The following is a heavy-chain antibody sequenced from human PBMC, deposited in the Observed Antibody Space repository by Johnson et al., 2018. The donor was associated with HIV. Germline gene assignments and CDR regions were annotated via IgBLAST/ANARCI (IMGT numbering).Heavy chain of an antibody. D-gene: IGHD6-6*01. CDR2: INWNGGSI. V-gene: IGHV3-20*04. Sequence: VQLLESGGGVVQPGRSLGLSCAASGFTFSSYAMHWVRQAPGKGLEWVSGINWNGGSIGYADSVKGRFTISRDNANPSLSLQMDSLRVEDTAVYYCASTRLGAFDIWGLGTMVTVSS. CDR1: GFTFSSYA. CDR3: ASTRLGAFDI. J-gene: IGHJ3*02.